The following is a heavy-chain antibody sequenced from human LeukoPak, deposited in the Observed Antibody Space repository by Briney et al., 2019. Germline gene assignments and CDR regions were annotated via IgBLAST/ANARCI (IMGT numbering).Heavy chain of an antibody. CDR1: GGSISNYY. Sequence: SETLSLTCTVSGGSISNYYWSWIRQPPGKGLEWIGYIYYSGSTNYNPSLRSRVTISVDTSKNQFSLKLSSVTAADTAVYYCARLEYYDSSARYWYFDLWGRGTLVTVSS. D-gene: IGHD3-22*01. V-gene: IGHV4-59*08. J-gene: IGHJ2*01. CDR2: IYYSGST. CDR3: ARLEYYDSSARYWYFDL.